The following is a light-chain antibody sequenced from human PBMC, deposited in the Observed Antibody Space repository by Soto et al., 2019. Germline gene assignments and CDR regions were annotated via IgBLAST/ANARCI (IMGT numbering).Light chain of an antibody. CDR1: QNITNK. Sequence: DVQXTXXPXXXXXXXXDXXTSAGQASQNITNKLSWYQQKPGKAPNLLIYHASKLAKGVTSRFSGSGSGTDFSFIITSLQREDLATYYCQQYYGLPPLTFGQGTRLEIK. V-gene: IGKV1-33*01. CDR2: HAS. J-gene: IGKJ5*01. CDR3: QQYYGLPPLT.